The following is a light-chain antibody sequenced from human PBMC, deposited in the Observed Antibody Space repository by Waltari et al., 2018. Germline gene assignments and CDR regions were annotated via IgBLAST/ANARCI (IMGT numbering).Light chain of an antibody. CDR2: DDS. V-gene: IGLV3-21*04. J-gene: IGLJ2*01. Sequence: SYLLTQPPSVSVAPGKTASITCGGNNIGSKSVHWYQQRSGQAPVLVIYDDSVRPSRIPERFSGSNSANTATLTISRIEAGDEADYYCQVWDAASGLVFGGGTKLTVL. CDR3: QVWDAASGLV. CDR1: NIGSKS.